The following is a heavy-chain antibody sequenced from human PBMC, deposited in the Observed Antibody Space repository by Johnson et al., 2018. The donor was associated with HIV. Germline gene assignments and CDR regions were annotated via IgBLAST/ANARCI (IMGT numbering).Heavy chain of an antibody. CDR2: FYSGGYT. CDR1: GFTFSSCA. J-gene: IGHJ3*02. D-gene: IGHD5-18*01. Sequence: VQLVESGGGLVQPGRSLRLSCTASGFTFSSCAMHWVRQAPGKGLEWASFFYSGGYTNYAESVKGRFTISRDNSKNTLYLQMSSLRTEDTAVYYCVRVSLGYSYGYDAFDIWGQGTMVTVSS. CDR3: VRVSLGYSYGYDAFDI. V-gene: IGHV3-66*02.